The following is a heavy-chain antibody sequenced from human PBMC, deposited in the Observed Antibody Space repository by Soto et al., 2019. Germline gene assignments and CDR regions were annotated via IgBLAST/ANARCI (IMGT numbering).Heavy chain of an antibody. V-gene: IGHV1-18*01. J-gene: IGHJ6*02. CDR2: ISAYNGNT. D-gene: IGHD3-9*01. Sequence: ASLKVSCKSSGSTFTSYGISWVRQSPGQGLEWMGWISAYNGNTNYAQKLQGRVTMTTDTSTSTAYMELRSPRSDDTAVYYCAREVYDILTGYPYYGMDVWGQGTTVTVSS. CDR3: AREVYDILTGYPYYGMDV. CDR1: GSTFTSYG.